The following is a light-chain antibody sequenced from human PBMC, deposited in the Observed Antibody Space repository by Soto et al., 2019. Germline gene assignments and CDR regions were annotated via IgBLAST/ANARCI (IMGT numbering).Light chain of an antibody. Sequence: QSALTQPASVSGSPGQSITISCTGTSSDVGGYNYVSWYQQHPGKAPKLIIYEVINRPSGVSDRFSGSKSGNTASLTISGIQAEDEANYYCNSYRSSSTLVVFGGGTKVTVL. CDR1: SSDVGGYNY. V-gene: IGLV2-14*01. CDR2: EVI. CDR3: NSYRSSSTLVV. J-gene: IGLJ2*01.